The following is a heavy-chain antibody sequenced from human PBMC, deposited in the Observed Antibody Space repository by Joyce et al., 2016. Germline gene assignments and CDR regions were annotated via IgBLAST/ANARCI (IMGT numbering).Heavy chain of an antibody. Sequence: EVQLVESGGGLVQPGGSLRLSCAASGFSFITYSINWVRQAPVKGLECLSYNSASSGTIYDADSVKGRFTISRDNAKNSVYLQMNSLRDEDTAVYYCARVGRTGYTCDYWGQGTLVTVSS. CDR3: ARVGRTGYTCDY. V-gene: IGHV3-48*02. J-gene: IGHJ4*02. CDR1: GFSFITYS. D-gene: IGHD5-24*01. CDR2: NSASSGTI.